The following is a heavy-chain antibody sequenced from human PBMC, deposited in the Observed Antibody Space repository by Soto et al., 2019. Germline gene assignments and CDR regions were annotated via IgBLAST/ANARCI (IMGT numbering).Heavy chain of an antibody. Sequence: SETLSLTXTVSGGSISSSSYYWGWIRQPPGKGLEWIGSIYYSGSTYYNPSLKSRVTISVDTSKNQFSLKLSSVTAADTAVYYCARASIAVDYYYGMDVWGQGTTVTVSS. CDR2: IYYSGST. CDR1: GGSISSSSYY. V-gene: IGHV4-39*01. CDR3: ARASIAVDYYYGMDV. D-gene: IGHD6-6*01. J-gene: IGHJ6*02.